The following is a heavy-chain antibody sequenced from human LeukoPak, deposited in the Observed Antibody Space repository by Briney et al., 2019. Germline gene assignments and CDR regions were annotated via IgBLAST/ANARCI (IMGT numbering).Heavy chain of an antibody. CDR1: GGSFSGYY. J-gene: IGHJ4*02. CDR2: INLSGST. D-gene: IGHD3-10*01. CDR3: ASRLGSYRVDY. Sequence: PSGTLSLTCAVYGGSFSGYYWNWIRQTPGKGLEWLGEINLSGSTNYNPSLKSQVTISVDTSKNQFSLKLNSVTAADTAVYYCASRLGSYRVDYWGQGTLVTVSS. V-gene: IGHV4-34*01.